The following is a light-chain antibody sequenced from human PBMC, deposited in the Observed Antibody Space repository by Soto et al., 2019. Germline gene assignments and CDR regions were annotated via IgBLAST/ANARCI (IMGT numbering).Light chain of an antibody. J-gene: IGKJ1*01. Sequence: EIVMTQSPATLSVSPGERATLSCRASQSVSSNLPWYQQKPGQAPRLLIYGTSTRATGIPARFCGRGSGTAFTLSISSRLSEEVAVYYCWQYNNWPPCTFGQGTKVEIK. CDR3: WQYNNWPPCT. CDR1: QSVSSN. V-gene: IGKV3-15*01. CDR2: GTS.